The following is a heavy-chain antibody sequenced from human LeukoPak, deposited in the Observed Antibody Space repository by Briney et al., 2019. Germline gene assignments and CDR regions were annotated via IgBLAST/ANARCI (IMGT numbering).Heavy chain of an antibody. Sequence: GGSRRLSWAASEFTFSGYSMNWVRQAPGKGLEWVSYITNSGNSKSYADSVKGRFTISRDNTKNSLYLQMNGLRAEDTAVYYCARDYTGYFPWGQGTLVIVSS. J-gene: IGHJ5*02. CDR1: EFTFSGYS. CDR2: ITNSGNSK. D-gene: IGHD3-9*01. CDR3: ARDYTGYFP. V-gene: IGHV3-48*01.